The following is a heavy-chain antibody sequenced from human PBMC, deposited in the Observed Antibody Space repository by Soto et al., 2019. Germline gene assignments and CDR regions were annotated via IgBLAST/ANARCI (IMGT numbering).Heavy chain of an antibody. CDR2: IYSGGRT. V-gene: IGHV3-66*01. CDR1: GITVYNNY. J-gene: IGHJ6*04. Sequence: EVQLVESGGGLVQRGGSLRLSCAASGITVYNNYMSWVRQAPGKRLEWVSVIYSGGRTSYADSVKGRFTISRDGSKNTVYLQMNSLRAEDTAVYYCARDVGVWGRGTTVTVSS. CDR3: ARDVGV.